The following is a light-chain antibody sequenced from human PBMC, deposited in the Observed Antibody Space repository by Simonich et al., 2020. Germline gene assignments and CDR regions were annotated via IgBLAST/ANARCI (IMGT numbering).Light chain of an antibody. CDR1: SSDVGGYNY. J-gene: IGLJ2*01. Sequence: QSALTQPASVSGSPGQSITISCTGTSSDVGGYNYVSWYQQPPGKAPKLMIYTVSNRPLGVSNRFSGAKSCNTASLTISGLQAEDEADYYCSSYTSSSTLVFGGGTKLTVL. CDR3: SSYTSSSTLV. CDR2: TVS. V-gene: IGLV2-14*03.